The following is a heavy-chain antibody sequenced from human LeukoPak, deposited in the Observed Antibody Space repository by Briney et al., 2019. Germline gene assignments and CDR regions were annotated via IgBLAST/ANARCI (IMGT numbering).Heavy chain of an antibody. Sequence: PGRSLRLSCAASGFTFSSYAMHWVRQAPGKGLEWVAVISYHGSNQYYADSMKGRFTISRDNSKSTLYLQMNSLRPEDTAVYYCASDPFDSSGYYPLDYWGQGTLVTVSS. J-gene: IGHJ4*02. CDR1: GFTFSSYA. CDR3: ASDPFDSSGYYPLDY. CDR2: ISYHGSNQ. D-gene: IGHD3-22*01. V-gene: IGHV3-30-3*01.